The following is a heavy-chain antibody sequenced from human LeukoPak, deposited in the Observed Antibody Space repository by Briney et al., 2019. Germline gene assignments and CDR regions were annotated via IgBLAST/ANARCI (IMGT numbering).Heavy chain of an antibody. CDR2: IWSDGTNK. CDR1: GFTFSHFG. Sequence: GGPLRLSCAASGFTFSHFGFHWVRQAPGKGLEWVAVIWSDGTNKYYGDSVKGRFIIYRDDSHNTVYLQMNSLRVQDTAIYYCAKDAQRGFDYSNSLEYWGQGSLVTVSS. J-gene: IGHJ1*01. V-gene: IGHV3-33*06. CDR3: AKDAQRGFDYSNSLEY. D-gene: IGHD4-11*01.